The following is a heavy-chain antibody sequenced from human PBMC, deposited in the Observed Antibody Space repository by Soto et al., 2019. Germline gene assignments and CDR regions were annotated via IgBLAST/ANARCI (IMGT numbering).Heavy chain of an antibody. J-gene: IGHJ4*02. CDR1: GGSISSSSYY. D-gene: IGHD3-16*02. V-gene: IGHV4-39*01. CDR2: IYYSGST. Sequence: SETLSLTCTVSGGSISSSSYYWGWIRQPPGKGLEWIGSIYYSGSTYYNPSLKSRVTISVDTSKNQFSLKLSSVTAADTAVYYCARQPTGEYYDYIWGSYRYTVDFDYWGQGTLVTVSS. CDR3: ARQPTGEYYDYIWGSYRYTVDFDY.